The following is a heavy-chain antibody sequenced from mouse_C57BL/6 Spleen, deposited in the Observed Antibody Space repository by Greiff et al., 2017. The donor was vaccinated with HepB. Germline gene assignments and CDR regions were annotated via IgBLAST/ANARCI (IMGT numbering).Heavy chain of an antibody. J-gene: IGHJ4*01. D-gene: IGHD2-3*01. V-gene: IGHV1-82*01. CDR1: GYAFSSSW. CDR3: ARRYDG. CDR2: IYPGDGDT. Sequence: VQLQESGPELVKPGASVKISCKASGYAFSSSWMNWVKQRPGKGLEWIGRIYPGDGDTNYNGKFKGKATLTANKSSSTAYMQLSSLTSEDSAVYFCARRYDGWGQGTSVTVSS.